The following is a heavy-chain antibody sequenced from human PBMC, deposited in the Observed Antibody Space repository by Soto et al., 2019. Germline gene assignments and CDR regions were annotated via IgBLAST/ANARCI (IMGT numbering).Heavy chain of an antibody. CDR3: ARDRGYDAHDYYYNAMDV. CDR1: GFTFGTYT. Sequence: PAGSLRLSCVASGFTFGTYTMNWVRQAPGKGLEWVSGIRGFSPYTFYSESVKGRFTISRDNAKNSLYLQMNSLRVEDTAVYYCARDRGYDAHDYYYNAMDVWGQGTTVTVSS. D-gene: IGHD2-15*01. J-gene: IGHJ6*02. V-gene: IGHV3-21*01. CDR2: IRGFSPYT.